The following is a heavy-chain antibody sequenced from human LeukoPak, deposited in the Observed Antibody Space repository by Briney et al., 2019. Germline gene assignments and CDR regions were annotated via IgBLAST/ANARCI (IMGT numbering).Heavy chain of an antibody. J-gene: IGHJ3*02. CDR3: ARGVRAFDI. CDR1: GGSISSGDYY. CDR2: FYTSGST. V-gene: IGHV4-61*02. Sequence: SETLSLTCTVSGGSISSGDYYWSWIRQPAGKRLEWIGRFYTSGSTNYNPSLKSRVTISVDTSKNQFSLKLSSVTAADTAVYYCARGVRAFDIWGQGTMVTVSS.